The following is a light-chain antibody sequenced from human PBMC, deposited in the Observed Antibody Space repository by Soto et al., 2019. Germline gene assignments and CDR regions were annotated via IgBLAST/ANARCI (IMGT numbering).Light chain of an antibody. CDR3: QQSSNWPIT. J-gene: IGKJ5*01. CDR1: QSVSNY. V-gene: IGKV3-11*01. Sequence: EVVLTQSPATLSLSPGERATLSCRASQSVSNYLAWYQQKPGQAPRLLIYDASSRATAIPARFSGSGSGTDFTLTISSLENEDFAVYYCQQSSNWPITFGRGTKLDIK. CDR2: DAS.